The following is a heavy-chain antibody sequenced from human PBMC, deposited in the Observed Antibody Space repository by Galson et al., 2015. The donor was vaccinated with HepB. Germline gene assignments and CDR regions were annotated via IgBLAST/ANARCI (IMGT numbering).Heavy chain of an antibody. CDR3: ARCVVVTAMFDP. J-gene: IGHJ5*02. CDR1: GGTFSSYA. D-gene: IGHD2-21*02. V-gene: IGHV1-69*13. Sequence: SVKVSCKASGGTFSSYAISWVRQAPGQGLEWMGGIIPIFGTANYAQKFQGRVMITADESTSTAYMELSSLRSEDTAVYYCARCVVVTAMFDPWGQGTLVTVSS. CDR2: IIPIFGTA.